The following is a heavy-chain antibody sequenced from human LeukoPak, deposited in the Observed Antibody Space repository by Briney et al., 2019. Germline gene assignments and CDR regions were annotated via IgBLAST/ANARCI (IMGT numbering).Heavy chain of an antibody. J-gene: IGHJ3*02. CDR1: GYSFSTYT. V-gene: IGHV1-3*01. CDR3: ARALGSYGAFDI. D-gene: IGHD1-26*01. Sequence: ASVKVSCKASGYSFSTYTMNWVRQAPGQRLEWMGWINAGNGNTKYSQKFQGRVTITRDTSASTAYMEMRSLRSEDTAVYYCARALGSYGAFDIWGQGTMVTVSS. CDR2: INAGNGNT.